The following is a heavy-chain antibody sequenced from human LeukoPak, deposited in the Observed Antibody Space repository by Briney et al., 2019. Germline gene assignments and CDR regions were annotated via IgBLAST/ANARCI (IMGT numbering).Heavy chain of an antibody. CDR3: ARASTTFDD. Sequence: PSETLSLTCSVSGGSITSYYWSWIRQPPGKGLEWIGHVSDGGRTNYSPSLRSRVSISVDTSKNQFSLKLNFVTAADTAVYFCARASTTFDDWGQGTLVTVSS. V-gene: IGHV4-59*01. D-gene: IGHD1-14*01. J-gene: IGHJ4*02. CDR2: VSDGGRT. CDR1: GGSITSYY.